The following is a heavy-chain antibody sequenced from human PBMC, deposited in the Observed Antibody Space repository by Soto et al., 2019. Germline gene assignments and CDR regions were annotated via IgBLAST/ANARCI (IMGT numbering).Heavy chain of an antibody. Sequence: QVQLQESGPGLVKPSQTLSLTCTVSGDSISSGGHYWSWIRQHPGKGLEWIGYIYYSGSTYYNPSLKSRVTISVDSSKNQFSLKLSSVTAADTAVYYCARARYSSSRDFDYWGQGTLVTVSS. J-gene: IGHJ4*02. D-gene: IGHD6-13*01. CDR1: GDSISSGGHY. CDR2: IYYSGST. V-gene: IGHV4-31*03. CDR3: ARARYSSSRDFDY.